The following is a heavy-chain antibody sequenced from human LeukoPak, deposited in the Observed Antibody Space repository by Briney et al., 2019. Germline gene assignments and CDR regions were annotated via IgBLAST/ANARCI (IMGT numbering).Heavy chain of an antibody. V-gene: IGHV1-18*01. CDR2: SSPYKGFGGYSGDT. J-gene: IGHJ4*02. CDR1: GYSFSTYG. D-gene: IGHD3-22*01. CDR3: ARGVYMIVEYYFDY. Sequence: ASVKVSCTASGYSFSTYGITWVRQVPGQGLEWMGWSSPYKGFGGYSGDTKYSHKFAARVTMTTDTSTNTAYLELRSLRSDDTAVYYCARGVYMIVEYYFDYWGQGTLVTVSS.